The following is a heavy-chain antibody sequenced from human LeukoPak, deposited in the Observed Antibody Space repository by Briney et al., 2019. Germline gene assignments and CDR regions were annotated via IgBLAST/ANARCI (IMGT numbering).Heavy chain of an antibody. CDR3: ANGSPGHIVVVVAGGAIDAFDI. CDR2: ISYDGSNK. D-gene: IGHD2-15*01. Sequence: PGGSLRLSCAASGFTFSSYGMHWVRQAPGKGLEWVAVISYDGSNKNYADSVKGRFTISRDNSKNTLYLQMNSLRPEDTAVYYCANGSPGHIVVVVAGGAIDAFDIWGQGTMVTVSS. V-gene: IGHV3-30*18. CDR1: GFTFSSYG. J-gene: IGHJ3*02.